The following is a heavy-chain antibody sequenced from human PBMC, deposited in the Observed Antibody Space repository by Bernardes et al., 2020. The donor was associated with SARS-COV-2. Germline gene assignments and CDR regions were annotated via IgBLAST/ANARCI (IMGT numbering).Heavy chain of an antibody. Sequence: GGSLRLSCASSGFTSSEHYMDWVRKGPGKGLEWVGRSRRKADSYSTEYAAPVKGRFSISRDESKNSMYLQMNSLKTEDTAVYYCTKLYVVDAPRGNGMDVWGQGTTITVSS. D-gene: IGHD2-15*01. CDR1: GFTSSEHY. J-gene: IGHJ6*02. CDR3: TKLYVVDAPRGNGMDV. CDR2: SRRKADSYST. V-gene: IGHV3-72*01.